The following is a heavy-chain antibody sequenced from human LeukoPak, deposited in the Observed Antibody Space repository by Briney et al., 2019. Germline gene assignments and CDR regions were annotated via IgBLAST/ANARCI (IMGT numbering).Heavy chain of an antibody. V-gene: IGHV1-46*01. CDR2: INPTGGST. Sequence: ASVKVTCKASGYTFTSYYMHWVRQAPGEGLEWMGIINPTGGSTSYAQKFQGRVTMTRDTSTSTVYMELRSLRSEDTAVYYCASDHLSIEATGTRYWGQGTLVTVSS. CDR1: GYTFTSYY. D-gene: IGHD6-13*01. CDR3: ASDHLSIEATGTRY. J-gene: IGHJ4*02.